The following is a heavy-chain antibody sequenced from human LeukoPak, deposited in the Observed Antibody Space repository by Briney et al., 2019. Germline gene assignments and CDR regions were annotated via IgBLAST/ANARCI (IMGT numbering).Heavy chain of an antibody. D-gene: IGHD3-16*02. Sequence: ASVKVSCKASGYTFTSYGISWVRQAPGQGLEWMGWISAYNGNTNYAQKLQGRVTMTTDTSTSTAYMELRSLRSDDTAVYYCARGTSYYDYVWGSYRQMNWFDPWGQGTLVTVSS. V-gene: IGHV1-18*01. CDR3: ARGTSYYDYVWGSYRQMNWFDP. CDR1: GYTFTSYG. J-gene: IGHJ5*02. CDR2: ISAYNGNT.